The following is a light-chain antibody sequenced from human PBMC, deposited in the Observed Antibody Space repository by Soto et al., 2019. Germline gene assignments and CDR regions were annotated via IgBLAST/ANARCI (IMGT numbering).Light chain of an antibody. CDR3: QQSYSTLPIT. CDR1: QSVSNNY. J-gene: IGKJ5*01. Sequence: EMVLAQSPGTLSLSRGERATLCCRASQSVSNNYLAWYQQKPGQAPSLLIYGASNRATGIPDRFSGSGSGTDFTLTISNLQPEDFATYYCQQSYSTLPITFGQGTRLEIK. V-gene: IGKV3-20*01. CDR2: GAS.